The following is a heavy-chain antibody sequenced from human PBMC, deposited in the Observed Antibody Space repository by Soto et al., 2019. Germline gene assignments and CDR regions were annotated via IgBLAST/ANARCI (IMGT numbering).Heavy chain of an antibody. Sequence: SGPTLVNPTQTLTLTCTFSGFSLSTSGVGVGWIRQPPGKALEWLALIYWNDDKRYSPSLKSRLTITKDTSKNQVVLTMTNMDPVDTATYYCAHRLGSTCFVEELGCGWYFDYWGQGTLVTVSS. CDR1: GFSLSTSGVG. J-gene: IGHJ4*02. CDR3: AHRLGSTCFVEELGCGWYFDY. V-gene: IGHV2-5*01. D-gene: IGHD6-19*01. CDR2: IYWNDDK.